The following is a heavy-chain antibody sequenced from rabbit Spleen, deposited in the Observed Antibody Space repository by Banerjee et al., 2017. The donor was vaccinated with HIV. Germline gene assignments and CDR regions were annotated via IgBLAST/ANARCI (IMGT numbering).Heavy chain of an antibody. J-gene: IGHJ4*01. D-gene: IGHD1-1*01. CDR2: INVATGKP. Sequence: QQQLEESGGGLVKPTGSLTLTCKASGFSFGDRDVMCWVRQAPGKGLEWIACINVATGKPVYATWAKGRFTISRTSSTTVTLRMTSLTAADTATYFCARDLVGVIGWNFYLWGQGTLVTVS. CDR3: ARDLVGVIGWNFYL. CDR1: GFSFGDRDV. V-gene: IGHV1S45*01.